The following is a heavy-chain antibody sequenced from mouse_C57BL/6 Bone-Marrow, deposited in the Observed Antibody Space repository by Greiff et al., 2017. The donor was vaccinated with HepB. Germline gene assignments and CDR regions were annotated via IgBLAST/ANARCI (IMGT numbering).Heavy chain of an antibody. J-gene: IGHJ2*01. D-gene: IGHD2-5*01. V-gene: IGHV1-81*01. CDR3: AIYSNYYFDY. CDR1: GYTFTSYG. Sequence: QVQLQQSGAELARPGASVKLSCKASGYTFTSYGISWVKQGTGQGLEWIGEIYPRSGTTYYNEKFKGKATLTADKSSSTAYMELRSLTSEDSAVYFCAIYSNYYFDYWGQGTTLTVSS. CDR2: IYPRSGTT.